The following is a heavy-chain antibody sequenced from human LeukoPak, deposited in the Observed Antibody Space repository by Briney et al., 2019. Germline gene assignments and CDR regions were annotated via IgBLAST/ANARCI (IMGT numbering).Heavy chain of an antibody. D-gene: IGHD2-21*01. CDR1: GGSISSSSYY. Sequence: PSETLSLTCTVSGGSISSSSYYWGWIRQPPGKGLEWIGHIYYSGSTYYNPSLKSRVTISVDTSKTQFSLKLSSVTAADTAVYYCARDSMIGGISAYFDYWGQGTLVTVSS. V-gene: IGHV4-39*02. J-gene: IGHJ4*02. CDR2: IYYSGST. CDR3: ARDSMIGGISAYFDY.